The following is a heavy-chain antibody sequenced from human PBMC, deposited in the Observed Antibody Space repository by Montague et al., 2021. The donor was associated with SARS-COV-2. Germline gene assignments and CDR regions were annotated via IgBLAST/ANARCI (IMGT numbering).Heavy chain of an antibody. CDR2: IYGGGIST. D-gene: IGHD5-18*01. V-gene: IGHV3-23*03. CDR1: GFTFYNYA. J-gene: IGHJ6*02. Sequence: SLRLSWSASGFTFYNYAMSWVRQAPDKGLEWVAVIYGGGISTYYADSVKGRFTIFRDNSKDILYLDMNSLRAEDTAVYYCVSRYSLSPSYYGLDVWGQGTTVTVSS. CDR3: VSRYSLSPSYYGLDV.